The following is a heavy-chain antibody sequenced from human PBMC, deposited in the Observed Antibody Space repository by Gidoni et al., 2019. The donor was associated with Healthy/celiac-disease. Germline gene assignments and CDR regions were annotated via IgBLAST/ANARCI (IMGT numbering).Heavy chain of an antibody. J-gene: IGHJ5*02. D-gene: IGHD1-1*01. V-gene: IGHV3-23*01. Sequence: EVQLLESGGGLVQPGGSLRLPCASSGFPFTSYAMVRARQAPGKGVGWVSAISGSGGSTYYADSVKGRFTISRDNSKNTLYLQMNSLRAEDTAVYYCARTQPDDLPFPNWFDPWGQGTLVTVSS. CDR2: ISGSGGST. CDR3: ARTQPDDLPFPNWFDP. CDR1: GFPFTSYA.